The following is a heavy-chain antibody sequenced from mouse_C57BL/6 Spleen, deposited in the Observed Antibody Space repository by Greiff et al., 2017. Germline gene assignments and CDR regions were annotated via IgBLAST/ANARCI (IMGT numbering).Heavy chain of an antibody. CDR1: GYTFTSYW. CDR2: IYPSDSET. Sequence: QVQLQQPGAELVRPGSSVKLSCKASGYTFTSYWMDWVKQRPGQGLEWIGNIYPSDSETPYNQKFKYKATLTVDKSSSTSYMPLSSLTSDDSAVYYCARHPFDYWGQGTTLTVSS. CDR3: ARHPFDY. J-gene: IGHJ2*01. V-gene: IGHV1-61*01.